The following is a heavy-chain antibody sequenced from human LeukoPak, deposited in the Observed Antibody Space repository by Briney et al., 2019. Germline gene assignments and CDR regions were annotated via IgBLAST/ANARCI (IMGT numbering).Heavy chain of an antibody. J-gene: IGHJ4*02. CDR2: ISAYNGNT. D-gene: IGHD3-9*01. CDR1: GGTFSSYA. CDR3: ARDDYDILTWY. V-gene: IGHV1-18*01. Sequence: ASVKVSCKASGGTFSSYAISWVRQAPGQGLEWMGWISAYNGNTNYAQKLQGRVTMTTDTSTSTAYMELRSLRSDDTAVYYCARDDYDILTWYWGQGTLVTVSS.